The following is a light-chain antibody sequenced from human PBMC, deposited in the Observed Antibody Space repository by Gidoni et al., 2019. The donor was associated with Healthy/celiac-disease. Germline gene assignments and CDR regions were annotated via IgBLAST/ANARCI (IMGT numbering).Light chain of an antibody. Sequence: DIVMTQSPASLAVSLGESAPINCKSSQSVLYSSNNKNYLAWYQQKPGQPPKLLIYWASTRESGVPDRFSGSGSGTDFTLTISSLQAEDVAVYYCQQYYSTPGTFGQGTKVEIK. CDR3: QQYYSTPGT. CDR1: QSVLYSSNNKNY. CDR2: WAS. J-gene: IGKJ1*01. V-gene: IGKV4-1*01.